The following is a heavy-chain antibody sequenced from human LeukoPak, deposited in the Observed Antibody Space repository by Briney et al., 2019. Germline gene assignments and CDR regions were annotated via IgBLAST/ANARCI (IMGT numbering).Heavy chain of an antibody. Sequence: PGGSLRLSCAASGFTFSTYSMNWVRQAPGRGPEWVSSISSSGTYIYYADSMRGRFTISRDNSKNPLYLQMNSLRAEDTAVYYCASSFPRRDDYISSYFDYWGQGTLVTVSS. CDR1: GFTFSTYS. CDR3: ASSFPRRDDYISSYFDY. CDR2: ISSSGTYI. J-gene: IGHJ4*02. V-gene: IGHV3-21*01. D-gene: IGHD5-24*01.